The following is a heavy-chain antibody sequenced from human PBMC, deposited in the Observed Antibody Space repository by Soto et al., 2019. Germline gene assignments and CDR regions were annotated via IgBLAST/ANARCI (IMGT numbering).Heavy chain of an antibody. CDR3: ARVRGVGLRWYPLDG. CDR2: IWYDGSNK. Sequence: QVQLVESGGGVVQPGRSLRLSCAASGFTFSSYGMHWVRQAPGKGLEWVAVIWYDGSNKYYADSVKGRFTISRDNSKNTLYLQINSLRAEDTAVYYCARVRGVGLRWYPLDGWGQGTTVTVSS. CDR1: GFTFSSYG. V-gene: IGHV3-33*01. J-gene: IGHJ6*02. D-gene: IGHD4-17*01.